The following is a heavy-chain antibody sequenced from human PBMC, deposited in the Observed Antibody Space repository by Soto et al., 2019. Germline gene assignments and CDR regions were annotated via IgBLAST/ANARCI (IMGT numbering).Heavy chain of an antibody. J-gene: IGHJ4*02. CDR3: ARDSPNLSDSSCWYSFDY. V-gene: IGHV4-31*03. Sequence: SETLSVTCTVSGGSISSGGYYCSWIRQHPGKGLEWIGYIYYSGSTYYIPSLKSRVTISVDTSKNQSSLKLSSITAANTAVYNCARDSPNLSDSSCWYSFDYWGQGTVDTVSS. D-gene: IGHD6-13*01. CDR2: IYYSGST. CDR1: GGSISSGGYY.